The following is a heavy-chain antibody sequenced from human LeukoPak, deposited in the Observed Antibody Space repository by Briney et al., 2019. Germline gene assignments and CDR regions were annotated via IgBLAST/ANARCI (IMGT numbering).Heavy chain of an antibody. Sequence: GGSLRLSCAASGFTFSSYWMSWVRQAPGKGLEWVSSISSSSNYIYYADSVKGRFTISRDNAKNSLYLQMNSLRAEDTAVYYCVRDDDRPDNGLDYWGQGTLVTVSS. CDR1: GFTFSSYW. CDR2: ISSSSNYI. V-gene: IGHV3-21*01. J-gene: IGHJ4*02. D-gene: IGHD3-22*01. CDR3: VRDDDRPDNGLDY.